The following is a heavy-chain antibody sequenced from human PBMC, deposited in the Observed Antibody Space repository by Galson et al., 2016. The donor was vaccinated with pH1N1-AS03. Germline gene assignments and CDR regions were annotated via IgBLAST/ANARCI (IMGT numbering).Heavy chain of an antibody. D-gene: IGHD5-24*01. CDR1: GASITSNY. CDR3: ARHYSPSKDGPVYDKYHGMDV. Sequence: LSLTCTVSGASITSNYWSWLRQPPGKGLEWIGNIHDSGSTNYNPSLKSRVTISVDTSKNQFSLRLTSVTAADTATYYCARHYSPSKDGPVYDKYHGMDVWGQGATVIVSS. J-gene: IGHJ6*01. CDR2: IHDSGST. V-gene: IGHV4-59*08.